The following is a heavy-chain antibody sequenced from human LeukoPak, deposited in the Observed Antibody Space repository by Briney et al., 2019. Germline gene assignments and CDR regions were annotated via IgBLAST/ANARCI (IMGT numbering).Heavy chain of an antibody. J-gene: IGHJ4*02. V-gene: IGHV3-30*04. CDR1: GFTFSSYA. Sequence: GRSLRLSCAASGFTFSSYAMHWVRQAPGKGLEWVAVISYDGGNKYYADSVKGRFTISRDNSKNTLYLQMNSLRAEDTAVYYCARGGYSYGYFDYWGQGTLVTVSS. D-gene: IGHD5-18*01. CDR2: ISYDGGNK. CDR3: ARGGYSYGYFDY.